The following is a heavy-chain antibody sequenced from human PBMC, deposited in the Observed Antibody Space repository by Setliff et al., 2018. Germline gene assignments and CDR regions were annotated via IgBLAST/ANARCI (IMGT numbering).Heavy chain of an antibody. CDR2: IFYSGDT. V-gene: IGHV4-59*02. D-gene: IGHD3-10*01. CDR3: ARDRTYYGSASRAEYFQH. CDR1: DGSVRSHY. J-gene: IGHJ1*01. Sequence: PSETLSLTCTVSDGSVRSHYWSGIRHSPGKGLEWIGFIFYSGDTKSNPSLKSRVTMSVDTSKNQFSLQLSSVTAADTAVYYCARDRTYYGSASRAEYFQHWGQGTLVTVSS.